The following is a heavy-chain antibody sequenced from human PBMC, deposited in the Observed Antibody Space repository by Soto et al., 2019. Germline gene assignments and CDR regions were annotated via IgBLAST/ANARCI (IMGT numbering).Heavy chain of an antibody. D-gene: IGHD3-22*01. J-gene: IGHJ4*02. CDR2: IKSKTDGGPT. CDR1: GFTFSNAW. Sequence: GGSLRLSCAASGFTFSNAWMSWVRQAPGKGLEWVGRIKSKTDGGPTDYAASVKSRFTISREDSNNTMYLQMNSLKTEDTAVYYCTTGYYDSSGYYYSLAYWGQGTLVTVSS. V-gene: IGHV3-15*01. CDR3: TTGYYDSSGYYYSLAY.